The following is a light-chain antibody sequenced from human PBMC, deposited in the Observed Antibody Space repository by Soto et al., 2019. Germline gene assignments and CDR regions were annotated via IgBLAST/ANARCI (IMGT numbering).Light chain of an antibody. CDR1: QSVSSY. V-gene: IGKV3-11*01. J-gene: IGKJ1*01. Sequence: EIVLPQSPATLSLSPGERATLSCRASQSVSSYLAWYQQKPGQAPRLLIYDASNTATGIPARFSGSGSWTDVALTISSRGAELLADYYCQPGTNGPRWTVGQGTKVESK. CDR3: QPGTNGPRWT. CDR2: DAS.